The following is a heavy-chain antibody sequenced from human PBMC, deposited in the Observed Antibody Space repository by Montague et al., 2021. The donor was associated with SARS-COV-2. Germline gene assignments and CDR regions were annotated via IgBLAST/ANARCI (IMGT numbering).Heavy chain of an antibody. D-gene: IGHD3-10*01. CDR2: TYYRSKWYN. V-gene: IGHV6-1*01. Sequence: CAISGDSVSSNSATWNWVRQSPSRGLEWLGRTYYRSKWYNDYAVSVRGRVTINPDTSENQFSLQLNSVTPEDTAIYYCTSGREGSYNVMDVWGQGTTVTVSS. CDR1: GDSVSSNSAT. J-gene: IGHJ6*02. CDR3: TSGREGSYNVMDV.